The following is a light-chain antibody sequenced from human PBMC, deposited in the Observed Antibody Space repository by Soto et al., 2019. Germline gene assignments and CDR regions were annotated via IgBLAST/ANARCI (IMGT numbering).Light chain of an antibody. Sequence: EIVMTQSPATLSVSPVERATVSCMASQSVNSNLAWYQQKPGQTPRLLIYGASTRAIGTPAGFSGSGSGTEFTLTISSLQSEDFAVYYCQQYNDWPRTFGQGTKVDI. CDR3: QQYNDWPRT. J-gene: IGKJ1*01. CDR2: GAS. CDR1: QSVNSN. V-gene: IGKV3-15*01.